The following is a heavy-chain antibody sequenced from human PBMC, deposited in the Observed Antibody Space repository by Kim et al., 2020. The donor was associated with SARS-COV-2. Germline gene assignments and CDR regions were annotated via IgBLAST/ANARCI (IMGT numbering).Heavy chain of an antibody. CDR1: GFAVYRFA. V-gene: IGHV3-23*01. J-gene: IGHJ4*02. CDR3: AKDHPSPGWPTFGD. Sequence: GGSLRLSCAASGFAVYRFAMNWVRQAPGKGLEWISAITNNNGKTYYQDSVKGRFTISRDESKNIVFLHMNSLRVEDTAVYYCAKDHPSPGWPTFGDWGQGTLVPVSS. CDR2: ITNNNGKT. D-gene: IGHD6-19*01.